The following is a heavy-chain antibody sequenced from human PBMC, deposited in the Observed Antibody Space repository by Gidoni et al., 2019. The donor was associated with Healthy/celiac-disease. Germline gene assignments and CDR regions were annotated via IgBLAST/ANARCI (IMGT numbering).Heavy chain of an antibody. V-gene: IGHV3-21*01. CDR1: GFPFSSYS. CDR2: ISSSSSYI. D-gene: IGHD6-19*01. Sequence: EVQLVASGGGLVKPGGSLRLSCAASGFPFSSYSMNWVRQAPGKGLEWVSSISSSSSYIYYADSVKGRFTISRDNAKNSLYLQMNSLRAEDTAVYYCARDGRGHSSGYFDYWGQGTLVTVSS. CDR3: ARDGRGHSSGYFDY. J-gene: IGHJ4*02.